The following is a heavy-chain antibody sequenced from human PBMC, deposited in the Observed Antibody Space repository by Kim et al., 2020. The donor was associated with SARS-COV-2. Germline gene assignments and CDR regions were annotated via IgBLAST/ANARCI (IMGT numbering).Heavy chain of an antibody. CDR1: VGTFSSYA. J-gene: IGHJ4*02. CDR3: AREAAVAGPVFDC. V-gene: IGHV1-69*13. Sequence: SVKVSCKASVGTFSSYAISWVRQAPGQGLEWMGGIIPIFGTANYSQKFQGRVTITADESTGTAYMELSSLRSEDTAVYYCAREAAVAGPVFDCWGQGTLVTGSS. D-gene: IGHD6-19*01. CDR2: IIPIFGTA.